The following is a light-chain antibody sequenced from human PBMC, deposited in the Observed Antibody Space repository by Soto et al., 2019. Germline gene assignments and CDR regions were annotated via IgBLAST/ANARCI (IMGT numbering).Light chain of an antibody. J-gene: IGKJ4*02. CDR3: QQFDKLPLT. V-gene: IGKV1-33*01. CDR2: DAS. CDR1: QDISTY. Sequence: DIQMTQSPSSLSASVGDRVTITCQASQDISTYLNWYPQKPGKAPQILIYDASVLAAGVPSRISGGGSGTHLTLTISSRQAEEVATDYCQQFDKLPLTFGGGTKVEIK.